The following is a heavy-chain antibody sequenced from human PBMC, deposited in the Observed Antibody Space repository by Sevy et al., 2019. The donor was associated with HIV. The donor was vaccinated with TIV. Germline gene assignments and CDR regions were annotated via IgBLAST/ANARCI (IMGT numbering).Heavy chain of an antibody. CDR3: AKAPLAYGDSSGWTWGFDY. V-gene: IGHV3-23*01. CDR1: GFAFRNYA. D-gene: IGHD6-19*01. CDR2: ISGGGSTT. J-gene: IGHJ4*02. Sequence: GGSLRLSCAASGFAFRNYAMSWVRQAPGRGLEWISAISGGGSTTYYADSVKGRFTVSRDNSKSTLYLQMRSLRVEDTALYYCAKAPLAYGDSSGWTWGFDYWGQGTVVTVSS.